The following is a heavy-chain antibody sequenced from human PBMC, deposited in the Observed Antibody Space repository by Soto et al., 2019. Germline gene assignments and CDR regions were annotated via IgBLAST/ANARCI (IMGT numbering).Heavy chain of an antibody. CDR1: GFTFSDYW. J-gene: IGHJ3*02. Sequence: EVQLVESGGGLVQPGGSLRLSCAASGFTFSDYWMYWVRQAPGKGLVWVSRINKDGSSTSYADSVKGRFTISRDNAKNTLYLQMNSLRAEDTAVYYCGRPNWNAERGALDIWGQGTMVTVSS. D-gene: IGHD1-1*01. V-gene: IGHV3-74*01. CDR2: INKDGSST. CDR3: GRPNWNAERGALDI.